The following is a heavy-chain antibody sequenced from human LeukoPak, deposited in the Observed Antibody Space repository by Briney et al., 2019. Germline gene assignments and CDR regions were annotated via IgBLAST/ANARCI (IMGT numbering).Heavy chain of an antibody. V-gene: IGHV4-59*08. D-gene: IGHD2-8*01. Sequence: SETLSLTCTVSGGSISSYYWSWIRQPPGKGLEWIGYIYYSGSTNYNPSLKSRVTISVDTSKNQFSLKLSSVTAADTAVYYCARQMLEANYYYYGMDVWGQGTTATVSS. J-gene: IGHJ6*02. CDR3: ARQMLEANYYYYGMDV. CDR1: GGSISSYY. CDR2: IYYSGST.